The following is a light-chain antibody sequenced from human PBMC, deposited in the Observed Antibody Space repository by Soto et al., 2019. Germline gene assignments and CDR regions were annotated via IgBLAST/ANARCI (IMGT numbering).Light chain of an antibody. J-gene: IGLJ1*01. CDR2: DVS. V-gene: IGLV2-11*01. CDR3: CSYAGTPYV. CDR1: SSDVGAYNH. Sequence: QSALTQPRSVSGSPGQSVTISCTGTSSDVGAYNHVSWYQQHPGKAPKVMIYDVSKRPSGVPDRFSGSKSGNTASLTISGLQAEDEADYYCCSYAGTPYVFGTGTKVTVL.